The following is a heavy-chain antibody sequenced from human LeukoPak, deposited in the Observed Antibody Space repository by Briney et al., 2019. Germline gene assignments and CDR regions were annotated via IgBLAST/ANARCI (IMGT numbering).Heavy chain of an antibody. Sequence: ASVKVSCKVSGYTLTELSMHWVRQAPGKGLEWMGGLDPEDGETIYAQKFQGRVTMTEDTATDTAYMELSSLRSEDTAVYYCATQGAYGGNVNWFDPWGQGTLVTVSS. CDR1: GYTLTELS. J-gene: IGHJ5*02. D-gene: IGHD4-23*01. CDR3: ATQGAYGGNVNWFDP. V-gene: IGHV1-24*01. CDR2: LDPEDGET.